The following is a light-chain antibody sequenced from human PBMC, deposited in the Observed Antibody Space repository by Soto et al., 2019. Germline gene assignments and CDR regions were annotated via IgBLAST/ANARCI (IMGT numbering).Light chain of an antibody. CDR1: QTISSW. CDR3: QHYNSYSGA. J-gene: IGKJ1*01. Sequence: DIQMTQSPSTLSGSVGDRVTITCRASQTISSWLAWYQQKPGQAPKLLIYKASTLKSGVPSRFSGSGSGTDFTLTISSLQPDDFATYYCQHYNSYSGAFGQGTKVELK. V-gene: IGKV1-5*03. CDR2: KAS.